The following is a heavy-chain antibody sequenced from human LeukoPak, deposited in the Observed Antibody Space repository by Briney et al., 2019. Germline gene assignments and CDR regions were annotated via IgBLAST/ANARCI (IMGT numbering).Heavy chain of an antibody. Sequence: GRSLRLSCAASGFTFSSYGMHWVRQAPGKGLEWVAVISYDGSNKYYAGSVKGRFTISRDNSKNTLYLQMNSLRAEDTAVYYCAFDYYGSGSYSPALYWGQGTLVTVSS. CDR2: ISYDGSNK. V-gene: IGHV3-30*03. D-gene: IGHD3-10*01. J-gene: IGHJ4*02. CDR3: AFDYYGSGSYSPALY. CDR1: GFTFSSYG.